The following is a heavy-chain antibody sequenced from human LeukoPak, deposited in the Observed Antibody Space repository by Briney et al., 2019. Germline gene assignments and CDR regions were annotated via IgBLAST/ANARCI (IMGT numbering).Heavy chain of an antibody. CDR2: IYYSGST. V-gene: IGHV4-30-4*08. J-gene: IGHJ6*02. Sequence: SQTLSLTCTVSGGSISSGDYYWSWIRQPPGKGLEWIGYIYYSGSTYYNPSLKSRVTISVDTSKNQFSLKLSSVTAADTAVYYCARVGSGLAQKYYYYGVDVWGQGTTVTVSS. CDR3: ARVGSGLAQKYYYYGVDV. D-gene: IGHD3-3*02. CDR1: GGSISSGDYY.